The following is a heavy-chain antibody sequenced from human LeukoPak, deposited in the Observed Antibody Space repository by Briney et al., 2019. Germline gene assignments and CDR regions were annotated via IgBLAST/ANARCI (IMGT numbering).Heavy chain of an antibody. CDR2: ISSSSSYI. J-gene: IGHJ4*02. CDR1: GITFNTYT. CDR3: ARERQLERLTFGKEGSAFDY. Sequence: GGSLRLSCAASGITFNTYTMNWVRQAPGKGLEWVSSISSSSSYIYYAASVKGRFTISRDNAKNSLYLQMNRLRAEDTAVYYCARERQLERLTFGKEGSAFDYWGQGTLVTVSS. D-gene: IGHD1-1*01. V-gene: IGHV3-21*01.